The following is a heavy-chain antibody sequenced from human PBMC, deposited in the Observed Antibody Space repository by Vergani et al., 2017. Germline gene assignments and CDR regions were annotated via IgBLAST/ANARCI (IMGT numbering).Heavy chain of an antibody. J-gene: IGHJ4*02. CDR2: ISSSSSYI. Sequence: EVQLLESGGGLVQPGGSLRLSCAASGFTFSSYAMSWVRQAPGKGLEWVSAISSSSSYIYYADSVKGRFTISRDNAKNSLYLQMNSLRAEDTAVYYCAREFGYCTNGVCPRWGQGTLVTVSS. CDR3: AREFGYCTNGVCPR. D-gene: IGHD2-8*01. V-gene: IGHV3-21*01. CDR1: GFTFSSYA.